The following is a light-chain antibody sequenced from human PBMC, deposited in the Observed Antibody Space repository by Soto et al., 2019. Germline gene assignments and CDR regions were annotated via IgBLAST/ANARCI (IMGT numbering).Light chain of an antibody. V-gene: IGKV3-15*01. CDR2: GAS. CDR3: QQYSRSRT. CDR1: QSVSSN. J-gene: IGKJ1*01. Sequence: ELVMTQSPATLSVSPGERATLSCRASQSVSSNLAWYQQKPGQAPRLLIYGASTRATGIPARFSGSGSETDFTLTITRLEPEDFAVYYCQQYSRSRTFGQGTKVDIK.